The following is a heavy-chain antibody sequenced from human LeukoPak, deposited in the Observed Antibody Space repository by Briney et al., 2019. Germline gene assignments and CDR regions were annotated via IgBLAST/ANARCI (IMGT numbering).Heavy chain of an antibody. CDR3: AREGLSY. J-gene: IGHJ4*02. CDR1: GFTFSNYE. V-gene: IGHV3-21*01. Sequence: GGSLRLSCAASGFTFSNYEMHWVRRAPGKGLEWVSSISSSSSYIYYADSVKGRFTISRDNAKNSLYLQMNSLRAEDTAVYYCAREGLSYWGQGTLVTVSS. D-gene: IGHD3/OR15-3a*01. CDR2: ISSSSSYI.